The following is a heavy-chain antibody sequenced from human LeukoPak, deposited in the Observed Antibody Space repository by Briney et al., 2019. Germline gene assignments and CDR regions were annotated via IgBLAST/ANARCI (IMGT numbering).Heavy chain of an antibody. Sequence: PGGSLRLSCAASGFTFSNYWMSWVRQAPGKGLEWVANIKQDGSEKYYVDSVKGRFTISRDNAKNSLYLQMNSLRAEDTAVYYCARGSGWYDNAFDIWGQGTMVTVSS. J-gene: IGHJ3*02. CDR2: IKQDGSEK. V-gene: IGHV3-7*01. CDR1: GFTFSNYW. D-gene: IGHD6-19*01. CDR3: ARGSGWYDNAFDI.